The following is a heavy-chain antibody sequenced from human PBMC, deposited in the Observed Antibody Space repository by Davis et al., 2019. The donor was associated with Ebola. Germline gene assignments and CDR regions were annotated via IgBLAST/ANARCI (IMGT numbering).Heavy chain of an antibody. Sequence: ASVKVSCKASGYTFTNYYMHWVRQAPGQGLEWMGIINRNTGGTSYAQKFQGRVTVTMDASTSTVYMELSSLKSEDTALYFCASGPEPVYAFDVWGQGTMITVSS. D-gene: IGHD1-14*01. CDR2: INRNTGGT. CDR1: GYTFTNYY. J-gene: IGHJ3*01. V-gene: IGHV1-46*03. CDR3: ASGPEPVYAFDV.